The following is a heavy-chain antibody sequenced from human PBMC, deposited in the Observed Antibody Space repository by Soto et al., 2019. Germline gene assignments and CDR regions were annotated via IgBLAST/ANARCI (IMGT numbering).Heavy chain of an antibody. CDR3: AVVHYDFWSGFRPPSWFDP. CDR2: IYYSGST. V-gene: IGHV4-39*01. D-gene: IGHD3-3*01. Sequence: SETLSLTCTVSGGSISSSSYYWGWIRQPPGKGLEWIGSIYYSGSTYYNPSLKSRVTISVDTSKNQFSLKLSSVTAADTAVYYCAVVHYDFWSGFRPPSWFDPWGQGTLVTVS. J-gene: IGHJ5*02. CDR1: GGSISSSSYY.